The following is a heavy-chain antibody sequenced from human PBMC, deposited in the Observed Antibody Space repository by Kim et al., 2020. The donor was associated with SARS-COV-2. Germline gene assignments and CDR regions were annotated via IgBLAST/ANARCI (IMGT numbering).Heavy chain of an antibody. V-gene: IGHV3-74*01. CDR2: ITGDGSNR. Sequence: GGSLRLSCAASGFTFNIYWMHWVRQVPGKGLVWLSRITGDGSNRIYADFVKDRFTISRDNAKNTVYLQMNSLRVDDTAVYYCATGYVSAYEIWGHGTTVTVSS. CDR1: GFTFNIYW. J-gene: IGHJ3*02. D-gene: IGHD1-1*01. CDR3: ATGYVSAYEI.